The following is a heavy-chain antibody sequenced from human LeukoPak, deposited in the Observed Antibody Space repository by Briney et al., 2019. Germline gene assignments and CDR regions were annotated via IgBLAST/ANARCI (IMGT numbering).Heavy chain of an antibody. V-gene: IGHV4-34*01. Sequence: SETLSLTCAVYGGSFSGYYWSWIRQPPGKGLEWIGEINHSGSTNYNPSLKSLVTISVDTSKNQFSLKLSSVTAADTAVYHCARGGDYDILTGYYMNAFDIWGQGTMVTVSS. CDR2: INHSGST. CDR1: GGSFSGYY. D-gene: IGHD3-9*01. CDR3: ARGGDYDILTGYYMNAFDI. J-gene: IGHJ3*02.